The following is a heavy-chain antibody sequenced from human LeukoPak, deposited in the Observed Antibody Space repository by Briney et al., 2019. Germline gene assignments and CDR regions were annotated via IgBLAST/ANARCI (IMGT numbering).Heavy chain of an antibody. D-gene: IGHD5-18*01. J-gene: IGHJ4*02. CDR3: ARGRGYSYVMYYFDY. CDR1: GGSFSSYY. CDR2: IYYSGST. V-gene: IGHV4-34*01. Sequence: PSETLSLTCAVYGGSFSSYYWGWIRQPPGRGLEWIGSIYYSGSTYYNPSLKSRVTISVDTSKNQFSLKLSSVTAADTAVYYCARGRGYSYVMYYFDYWGQGTLVTVSS.